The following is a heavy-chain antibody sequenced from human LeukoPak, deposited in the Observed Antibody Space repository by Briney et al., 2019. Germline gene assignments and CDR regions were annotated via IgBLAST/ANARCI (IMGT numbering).Heavy chain of an antibody. CDR3: ARGGYDSSGPSEAFDI. V-gene: IGHV4-4*07. Sequence: SETLSLTCTVSGGSISSYYWSWIRQPAGKGLEWIGRIYISGSTNYNPSLKSRVTMSVDTSKNQFSLKLSSVTAADTAVYYCARGGYDSSGPSEAFDIWGQGTVVTVSS. CDR1: GGSISSYY. D-gene: IGHD3-22*01. J-gene: IGHJ3*02. CDR2: IYISGST.